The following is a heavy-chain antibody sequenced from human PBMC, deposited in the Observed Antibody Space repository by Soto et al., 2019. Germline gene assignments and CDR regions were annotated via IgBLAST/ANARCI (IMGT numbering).Heavy chain of an antibody. J-gene: IGHJ4*02. CDR3: ASRYLY. CDR1: GDSISTGDYH. CDR2: IGSSGRT. V-gene: IGHV4-30-4*01. D-gene: IGHD3-16*02. Sequence: PAETLTLTCTHSGDSISTGDYHWGWMRQPPGRGLEWIGYIGSSGRTYYNPSLKSGLTMSVDMSRNQFSLRLTSVTAADTAVYYCASRYLYWGQGLLVTVSS.